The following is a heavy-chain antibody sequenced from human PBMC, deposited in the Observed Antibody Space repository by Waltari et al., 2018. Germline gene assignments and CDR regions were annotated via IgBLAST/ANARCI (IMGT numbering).Heavy chain of an antibody. J-gene: IGHJ4*02. Sequence: QLVQSGAEVKKPGASVKVSCKGSGYIFYHYGVTWVRQAPGQGLEWMGWISGYNGDAKYEEKFEGRVTMTRDTSTSTAYMEIRGLRSDDTAVYFCARDDVDSSAFGGFWGQGTQVTVSS. CDR1: GYIFYHYG. V-gene: IGHV1-18*01. D-gene: IGHD3-16*01. CDR3: ARDDVDSSAFGGF. CDR2: ISGYNGDA.